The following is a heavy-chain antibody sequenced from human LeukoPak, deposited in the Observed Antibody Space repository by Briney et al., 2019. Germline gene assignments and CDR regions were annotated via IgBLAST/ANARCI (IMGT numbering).Heavy chain of an antibody. CDR1: GFTFSTYG. CDR2: IWYDGSNE. V-gene: IGHV3-33*01. CDR3: ARDGAPFIAVVPAAMDY. J-gene: IGHJ4*02. D-gene: IGHD2-2*01. Sequence: GGSLRLSCAASGFTFSTYGLHWVRQAPGKGLEWVALIWYDGSNEYYADSVKGRFTISRDNSKTTLYLQMNSQRAEDTAVYYCARDGAPFIAVVPAAMDYWGQGTLVTVSS.